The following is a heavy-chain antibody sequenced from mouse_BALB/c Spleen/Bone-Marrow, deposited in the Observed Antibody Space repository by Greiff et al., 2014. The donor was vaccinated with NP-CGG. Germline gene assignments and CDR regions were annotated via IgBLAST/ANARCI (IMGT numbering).Heavy chain of an antibody. CDR1: GYTFTSYW. CDR2: IYPGDGDT. Sequence: VQLQQSGAELARPGASVKLSCKASGYTFTSYWMQWVKQRPGQGLEWIGAIYPGDGDTRYTQKFKGKATLTADKSSSTAYMQLSSLASEDSAVYYCASGYPSDYWGQGTTLTVSS. CDR3: ASGYPSDY. V-gene: IGHV1-87*01. D-gene: IGHD1-2*01. J-gene: IGHJ2*01.